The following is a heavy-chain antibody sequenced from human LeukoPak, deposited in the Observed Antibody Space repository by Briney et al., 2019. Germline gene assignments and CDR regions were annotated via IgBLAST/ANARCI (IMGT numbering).Heavy chain of an antibody. D-gene: IGHD2-15*01. CDR2: INTNTGNP. CDR3: ARAGYCSAAGCRLWAY. J-gene: IGHJ4*02. CDR1: GYTFTSYA. Sequence: ASVKVSCKASGYTFTSYAMNWGRHAPGQGRECMGWINTNTGNPTYAQGFTGRFVFSLDTSVSTAYLKLSSLKPEDTAVYYCARAGYCSAAGCRLWAYWGQGTLVTLSS. V-gene: IGHV7-4-1*02.